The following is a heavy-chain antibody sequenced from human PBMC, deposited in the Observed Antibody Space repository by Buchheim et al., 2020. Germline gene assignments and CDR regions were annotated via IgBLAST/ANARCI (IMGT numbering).Heavy chain of an antibody. CDR3: AKETGYCSGGRCYSDFDY. CDR2: ISGSGSST. V-gene: IGHV3-23*01. J-gene: IGHJ4*02. Sequence: EVQLLESGGGLVQPGGSLRLSCAASGLTFSKYAMSWVRQAPGKGLEWVSAISGSGSSTYYADSVKGRFTISRDNSKNQLYLQMNSLRAEDTDVYYCAKETGYCSGGRCYSDFDYWGQGTL. CDR1: GLTFSKYA. D-gene: IGHD2-15*01.